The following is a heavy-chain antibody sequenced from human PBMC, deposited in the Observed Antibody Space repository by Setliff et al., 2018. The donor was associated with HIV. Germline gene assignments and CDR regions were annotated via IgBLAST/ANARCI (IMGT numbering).Heavy chain of an antibody. V-gene: IGHV5-51*01. J-gene: IGHJ1*01. CDR3: ATRTRAETSENFQH. Sequence: GESLTISCKASGYSFTSYWIGWVRQMPGKGLEWMGVIYPGDSDTRYSPSFQGQVTISADKSISTAYVQWSSLKASDTAMYYCATRTRAETSENFQHWGQGTLVTVSS. D-gene: IGHD4-17*01. CDR2: IYPGDSDT. CDR1: GYSFTSYW.